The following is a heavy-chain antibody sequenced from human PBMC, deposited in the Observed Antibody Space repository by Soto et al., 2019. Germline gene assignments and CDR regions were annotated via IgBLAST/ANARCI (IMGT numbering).Heavy chain of an antibody. Sequence: GGSLRLSCVASGFTFCSYAMSWVRRAPERGLEWVSAISGIYTYYADSVRGRFTISTDNFRTTVYLEMNNLRADDTAMYYCATRIAHKEPPSSRPTSPWFDPWGQGTLVTVSS. V-gene: IGHV3-23*01. J-gene: IGHJ5*02. CDR2: ISGIYT. D-gene: IGHD1-1*01. CDR1: GFTFCSYA. CDR3: ATRIAHKEPPSSRPTSPWFDP.